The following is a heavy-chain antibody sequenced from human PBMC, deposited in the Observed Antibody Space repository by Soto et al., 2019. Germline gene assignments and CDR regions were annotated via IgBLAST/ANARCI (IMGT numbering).Heavy chain of an antibody. V-gene: IGHV3-64*01. J-gene: IGHJ3*02. D-gene: IGHD7-27*01. CDR3: ARALGDAFDI. Sequence: EVQLVESGGGLVQPGGSLRLSCAASGFTFSSYAMHWVRQAPGKGLEYVSAISSNGGSTYYANSVKGRFTISRDNSKNTLYLQMGSLRAEDMAVYYCARALGDAFDIWGQGRMVTGSS. CDR1: GFTFSSYA. CDR2: ISSNGGST.